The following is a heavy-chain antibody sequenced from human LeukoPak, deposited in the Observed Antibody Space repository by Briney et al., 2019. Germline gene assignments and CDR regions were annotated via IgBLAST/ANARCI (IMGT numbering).Heavy chain of an antibody. CDR2: IYYSGST. CDR1: GYSISSGNY. CDR3: ARETVWFGGPSWFDP. D-gene: IGHD3-10*01. J-gene: IGHJ5*02. V-gene: IGHV4-61*01. Sequence: SETLSLTCTVSGYSISSGNYWGWIRQPPGKGLEWIGYIYYSGSTNYNPSLKSRVTISVDTSKNQFSLKLSSVTAADTAVYYCARETVWFGGPSWFDPWGQGTLVTVSS.